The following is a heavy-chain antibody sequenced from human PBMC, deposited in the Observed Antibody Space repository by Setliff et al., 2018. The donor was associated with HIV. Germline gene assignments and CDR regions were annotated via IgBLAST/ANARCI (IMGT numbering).Heavy chain of an antibody. J-gene: IGHJ4*02. CDR1: GDSISSGGHY. D-gene: IGHD5-12*01. V-gene: IGHV4-39*07. CDR3: VRVGDGYKNLDY. Sequence: PSETLSLTCSVSGDSISSGGHYWSWIRQSPGKGLEWIGSIYHSGSTYYNPSLKSRVTISVDTSKNQFSLKLSSVTAADTAVYYCVRVGDGYKNLDYWGQGTLVTVSS. CDR2: IYHSGST.